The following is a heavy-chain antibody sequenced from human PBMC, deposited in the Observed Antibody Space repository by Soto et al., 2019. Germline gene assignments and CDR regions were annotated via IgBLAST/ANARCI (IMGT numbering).Heavy chain of an antibody. Sequence: EVQLVESGGGLVQPGRSLRLSCAASGFTFDDYAMHWVRQAPGKGLEWVSGISWNSGSIGYADSVKGRFTISRDNAKNSRYLQMNSLRAEDTALYYCAKVSLPIAVAGTGWYFDLWGRGTLVTVSS. CDR3: AKVSLPIAVAGTGWYFDL. CDR1: GFTFDDYA. V-gene: IGHV3-9*01. J-gene: IGHJ2*01. D-gene: IGHD6-19*01. CDR2: ISWNSGSI.